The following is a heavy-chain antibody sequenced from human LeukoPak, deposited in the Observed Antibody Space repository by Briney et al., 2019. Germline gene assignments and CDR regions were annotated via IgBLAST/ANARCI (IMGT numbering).Heavy chain of an antibody. Sequence: GGSLRLSCAASGFTFSSYWIHWVRHAPGKGLVWVSRINSDGSSTTYADSVKGRFTIFRDNAKNTLYLQMNSLRAEDTAVYYCARVAGSYAAPDYWGQGTLVTVSS. CDR2: INSDGSST. D-gene: IGHD3-16*01. J-gene: IGHJ4*02. CDR1: GFTFSSYW. CDR3: ARVAGSYAAPDY. V-gene: IGHV3-74*01.